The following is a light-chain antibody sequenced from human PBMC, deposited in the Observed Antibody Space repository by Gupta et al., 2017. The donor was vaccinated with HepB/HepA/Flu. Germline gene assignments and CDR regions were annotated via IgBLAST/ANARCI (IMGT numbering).Light chain of an antibody. Sequence: DIQMTQSPSSLSASVGDRVTITCRASQSISSYLNWYQQKPGKAPKLLIYAASSWQSGVPSRFSGSGYGTVFTLTISSRQPEDFASYYCQQSDSTPTWTFGQGTKVEIK. V-gene: IGKV1-39*01. CDR1: QSISSY. CDR2: AAS. CDR3: QQSDSTPTWT. J-gene: IGKJ1*01.